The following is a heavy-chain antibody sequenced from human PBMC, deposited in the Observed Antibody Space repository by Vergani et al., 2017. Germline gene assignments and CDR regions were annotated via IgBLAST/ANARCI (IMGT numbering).Heavy chain of an antibody. V-gene: IGHV4-39*01. CDR2: IYYSGIT. D-gene: IGHD6-19*01. CDR1: ADSISSGSYY. CDR3: TRQRPSSAWSPGDFDN. J-gene: IGHJ4*02. Sequence: QLQLQQSGPGLVKPSETLFLTCTVSADSISSGSYYWGWIRQPPGKSLEWIGSIYYSGITYYNPSLKSRVAISVDTSKNQFSLKVTSVTAADTAVYFCTRQRPSSAWSPGDFDNWGQGILVTVSS.